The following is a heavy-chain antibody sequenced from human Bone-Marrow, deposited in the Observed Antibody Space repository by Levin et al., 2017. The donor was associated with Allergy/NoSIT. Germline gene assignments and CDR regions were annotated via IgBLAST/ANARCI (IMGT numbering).Heavy chain of an antibody. CDR3: ARGHFPYYYYGMEV. CDR1: GFTFTTYG. Sequence: ASVKVSCKASGFTFTTYGLTWVRQAPGRGLEWMGWVSAYSGNTNYALNLQDRVTMTTDTATNTAYMELSSLRSDDTAIYYCARGHFPYYYYGMEVWGQGTTVVVSS. J-gene: IGHJ6*02. V-gene: IGHV1-18*01. CDR2: VSAYSGNT.